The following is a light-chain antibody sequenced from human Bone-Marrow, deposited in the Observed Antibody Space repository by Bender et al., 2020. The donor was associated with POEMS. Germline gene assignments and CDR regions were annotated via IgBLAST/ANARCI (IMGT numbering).Light chain of an antibody. V-gene: IGLV2-14*03. Sequence: QSALAQPASVSGSPGQSVTISCTGTSSDVGDYNFVSWYQQPPGKVPKLILYDVTLRPSGVSNRFSGSKSGNTASLTISGLQPEDEADYYCCSYAGRWTFDVFGTGTTVTVL. J-gene: IGLJ1*01. CDR1: SSDVGDYNF. CDR2: DVT. CDR3: CSYAGRWTFDV.